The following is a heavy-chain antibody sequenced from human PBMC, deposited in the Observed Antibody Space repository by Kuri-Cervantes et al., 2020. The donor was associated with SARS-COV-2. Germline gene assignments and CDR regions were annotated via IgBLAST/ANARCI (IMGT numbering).Heavy chain of an antibody. CDR3: ARESVVDGAFDI. J-gene: IGHJ3*02. CDR1: GFTFSSYA. Sequence: GGSLRLSCAASGFTFSSYAMHWVRQAPGKGLEWVAVISYDGSNKYYADSVKGRFTISRDNSKNTLCLQMNSLRAEDTAVYYCARESVVDGAFDIWGQGTMVTVSS. V-gene: IGHV3-30-3*01. D-gene: IGHD2-15*01. CDR2: ISYDGSNK.